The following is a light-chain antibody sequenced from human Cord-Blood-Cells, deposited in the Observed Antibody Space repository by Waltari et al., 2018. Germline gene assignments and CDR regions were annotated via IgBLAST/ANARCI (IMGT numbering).Light chain of an antibody. Sequence: DIVMTQSPDSLAVSLGERATINCKSSQSVLYSSNNKNYVAWYQQKPGQPPKLLIYWASTRVSGVPDRFSGSGSGTDFTLTISSLQAEDVSVYYCQQYYSTPLTFGGGTKVEIK. J-gene: IGKJ4*01. CDR2: WAS. V-gene: IGKV4-1*01. CDR3: QQYYSTPLT. CDR1: QSVLYSSNNKNY.